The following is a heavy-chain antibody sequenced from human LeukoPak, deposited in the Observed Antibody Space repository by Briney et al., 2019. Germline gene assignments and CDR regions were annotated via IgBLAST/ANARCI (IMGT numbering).Heavy chain of an antibody. Sequence: SETLSLTCTVSGGSISSYYWSWIRQPAGKGLEWIGHIYTSGSTNYNPSLKSRVTMSVDTSKNHFSLKLTSATAADTAVYYCASGIQWTGNNCWGQGTLVTVSS. CDR1: GGSISSYY. V-gene: IGHV4-4*07. D-gene: IGHD3/OR15-3a*01. CDR2: IYTSGST. J-gene: IGHJ4*02. CDR3: ASGIQWTGNNC.